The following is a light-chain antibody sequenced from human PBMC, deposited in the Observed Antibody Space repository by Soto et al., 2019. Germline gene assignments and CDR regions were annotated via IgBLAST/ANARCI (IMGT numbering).Light chain of an antibody. J-gene: IGKJ1*01. CDR3: QKYNSASWT. CDR2: AAS. Sequence: DLQMTQSPSSLSASVGDRVTITCRASQGISNYLAWYQQKPGKVPKLLIYAASTLQSGVPSRFSGSGSGTDFTLTISSLQPEDVATYYCQKYNSASWTFGQGTQVEIK. CDR1: QGISNY. V-gene: IGKV1-27*01.